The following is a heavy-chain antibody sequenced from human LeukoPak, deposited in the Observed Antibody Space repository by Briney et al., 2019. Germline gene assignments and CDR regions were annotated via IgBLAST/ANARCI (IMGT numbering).Heavy chain of an antibody. CDR1: GFTFDDYT. CDR2: ISWDGGST. Sequence: GGSLRLSCAASGFTFDDYTMHWVRQAPGKGLEWVSLISWDGGSTYYADSVKGRFIISRDNSKNSLYLQMNSLRTEDTALYYCAKDIIYDSSGYPDYWGQGTLVTVSS. J-gene: IGHJ4*02. D-gene: IGHD3-22*01. CDR3: AKDIIYDSSGYPDY. V-gene: IGHV3-43*01.